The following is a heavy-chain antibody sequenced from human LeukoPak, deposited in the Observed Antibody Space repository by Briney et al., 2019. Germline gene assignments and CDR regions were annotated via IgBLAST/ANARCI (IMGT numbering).Heavy chain of an antibody. Sequence: ASVKVSCKASGYTFTGYYMHWVRQAPGQGLEWMGWINPNSGGTNYAQKFQGRVTMTRDTSISTAYMELSRLRSDDTAVYYCARAPRYCSGGSCLFWFDPWGQGTLVTVSS. J-gene: IGHJ5*02. D-gene: IGHD2-15*01. V-gene: IGHV1-2*02. CDR1: GYTFTGYY. CDR3: ARAPRYCSGGSCLFWFDP. CDR2: INPNSGGT.